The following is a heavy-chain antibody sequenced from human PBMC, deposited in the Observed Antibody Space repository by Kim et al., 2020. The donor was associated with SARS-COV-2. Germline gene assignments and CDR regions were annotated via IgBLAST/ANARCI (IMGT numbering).Heavy chain of an antibody. D-gene: IGHD3-3*01. Sequence: KGRFTISRDKSKNTLYLQMHSLRAEDTAVYYCAKDGGITIFGVAIYYYFDYWGQGTLVTVSS. J-gene: IGHJ4*02. V-gene: IGHV3-23*01. CDR3: AKDGGITIFGVAIYYYFDY.